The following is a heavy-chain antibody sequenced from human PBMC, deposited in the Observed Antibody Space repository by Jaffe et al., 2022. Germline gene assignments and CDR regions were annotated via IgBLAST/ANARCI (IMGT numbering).Heavy chain of an antibody. V-gene: IGHV3-21*01. CDR1: GFTFSSYS. D-gene: IGHD3-10*01. J-gene: IGHJ6*03. CDR3: ARERGLGASYYYYMDV. Sequence: EVQLVESGGGLVKPGGSLRLSCAASGFTFSSYSMNWVRQAPGKGLEWVSSISSSSSYIYYADSVKGRFTISRDNAKNSLYLQMNSLRAEDTAVYYCARERGLGASYYYYMDVWGKGTTVTVSS. CDR2: ISSSSSYI.